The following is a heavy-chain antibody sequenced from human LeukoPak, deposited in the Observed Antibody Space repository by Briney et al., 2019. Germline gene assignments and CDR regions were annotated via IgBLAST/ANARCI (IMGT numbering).Heavy chain of an antibody. CDR3: VRDYSYSYEQ. D-gene: IGHD3-10*01. V-gene: IGHV3-74*01. J-gene: IGHJ4*02. Sequence: PGGSLRLSCAAYGFTFRSYWMHWVRQAPGTGLVWVSHINGDGSSTTYADSVKGRFTISRDTAKNTLYLQMNSLRPEDTAVYYCVRDYSYSYEQWGQGTLVTVSS. CDR2: INGDGSST. CDR1: GFTFRSYW.